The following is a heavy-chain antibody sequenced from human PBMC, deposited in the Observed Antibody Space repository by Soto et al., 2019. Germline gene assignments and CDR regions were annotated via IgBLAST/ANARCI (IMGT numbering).Heavy chain of an antibody. D-gene: IGHD3-22*01. CDR3: ARDSDSSGYYYYYGMDV. V-gene: IGHV3-21*01. J-gene: IGHJ6*02. CDR1: GFTFSRHS. CDR2: ISSSGDYI. Sequence: GSLRLSCAASGFTFSRHSINWVRQAPGKGLEWISSISSSGDYIYYVDSVRGRFTISRDNAGNSLYLQMNSLRAEDTAVYYCARDSDSSGYYYYYGMDVWGQGTTVTVSS.